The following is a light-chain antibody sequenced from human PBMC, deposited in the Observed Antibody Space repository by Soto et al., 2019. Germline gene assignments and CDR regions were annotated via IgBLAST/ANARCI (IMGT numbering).Light chain of an antibody. CDR1: SSDVGSYNL. CDR2: EVS. V-gene: IGLV2-23*02. CDR3: CSYAGSSLV. J-gene: IGLJ1*01. Sequence: QSVLTQPASVSGSPGQSITISCTGTSSDVGSYNLVSWYQQHPGKAPKLMIYEVSKRPSGVSNRFSGSKSGNTASLTISGPQAEDEADYYCCSYAGSSLVFGTGTKVTVL.